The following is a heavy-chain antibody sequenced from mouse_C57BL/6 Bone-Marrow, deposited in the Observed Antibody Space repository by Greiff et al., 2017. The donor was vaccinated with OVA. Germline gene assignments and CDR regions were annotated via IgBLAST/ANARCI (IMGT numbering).Heavy chain of an antibody. J-gene: IGHJ2*01. CDR1: GFSLTSYG. CDR2: IWSGGST. D-gene: IGHD1-1*01. V-gene: IGHV2-2*01. Sequence: QVQLQQSGPGLVQPSQSLSITCTVSGFSLTSYGVHWVRQSPGKGLEWLGVIWSGGSTDYNAAFISRLSISKDNSKSQVFFKMNSLQADDTAIYYCARNEDTTVVASYYFDYWGQGTTLTVSS. CDR3: ARNEDTTVVASYYFDY.